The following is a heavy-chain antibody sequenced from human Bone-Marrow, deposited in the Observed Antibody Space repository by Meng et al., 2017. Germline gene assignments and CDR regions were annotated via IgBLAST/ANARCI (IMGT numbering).Heavy chain of an antibody. Sequence: EVAVVESGGCLVKPGGSLRLFCAASGFTFSNAWMSWVRQAPGKGLEWVGRIKSKTDGGTTDYAAPVKGRFTIPRDDAQNTLYLQMDSLKTEDTAVYYCTTDLPFTEGGVITTWGQGTLVTASS. CDR2: IKSKTDGGTT. CDR1: GFTFSNAW. V-gene: IGHV3-15*01. D-gene: IGHD3-16*02. CDR3: TTDLPFTEGGVITT. J-gene: IGHJ5*02.